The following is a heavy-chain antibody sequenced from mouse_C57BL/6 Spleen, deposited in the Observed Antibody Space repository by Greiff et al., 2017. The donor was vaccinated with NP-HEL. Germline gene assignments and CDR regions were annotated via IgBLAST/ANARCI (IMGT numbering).Heavy chain of an antibody. Sequence: EVQLVESGPGLVKPSQSLSLTCSVTGYSITSGYYWNWIRQFPGNKLEWMGYISYDGSNNYNPSLKNRISITRYTSKNQFFLKLNSVTTEDTATYYCARGITTVVNWYFDVWGTGTTVTVSS. J-gene: IGHJ1*03. V-gene: IGHV3-6*01. CDR2: ISYDGSN. CDR3: ARGITTVVNWYFDV. D-gene: IGHD1-1*01. CDR1: GYSITSGYY.